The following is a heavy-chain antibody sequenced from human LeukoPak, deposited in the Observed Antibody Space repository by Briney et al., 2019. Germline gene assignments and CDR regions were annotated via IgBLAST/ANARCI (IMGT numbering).Heavy chain of an antibody. D-gene: IGHD6-19*01. V-gene: IGHV4-39*07. J-gene: IGHJ4*02. CDR1: GGSISSSSYY. CDR2: IYYSGST. CDR3: ARVPFGGWEFDY. Sequence: SETLSLTCTVSGGSISSSSYYWGWIRQPPGKGLEWIGSIYYSGSTYYNPSLKSRVTISVDTSKNQFSLKLSSVTAADTAVYYCARVPFGGWEFDYWGQGTLVTVSS.